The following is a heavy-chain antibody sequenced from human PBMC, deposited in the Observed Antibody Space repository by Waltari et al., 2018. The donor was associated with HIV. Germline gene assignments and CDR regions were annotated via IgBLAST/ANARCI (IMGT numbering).Heavy chain of an antibody. V-gene: IGHV4-39*01. Sequence: QLQLQQSGPGLVKPSETLSLTCTVSGGSVINSDYYWDFIRQSPGKGLEWIGNIYYTGTTFDTPSLKSRVTMSADLSRNQFALRLNSVTAADTAIYYCARRPRMAAFYLYYGMDVWGQGTTVTVSS. J-gene: IGHJ6*02. D-gene: IGHD2-8*01. CDR1: GGSVINSDYY. CDR2: IYYTGTT. CDR3: ARRPRMAAFYLYYGMDV.